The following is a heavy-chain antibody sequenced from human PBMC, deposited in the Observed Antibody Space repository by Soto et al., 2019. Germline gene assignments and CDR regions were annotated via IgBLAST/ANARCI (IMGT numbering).Heavy chain of an antibody. CDR1: SGSISSYY. V-gene: IGHV4-59*08. CDR3: ATQRDWSSDY. Sequence: PSETLSLTYTVSSGSISSYYWSWTRQPPGKGLEWIGYIYYSGRTEYNPSLKSRVTISVDTSKNQFSLKLNSVTAADTAVYYCATQRDWSSDYWGQGTLVTVSS. D-gene: IGHD2-21*02. J-gene: IGHJ4*02. CDR2: IYYSGRT.